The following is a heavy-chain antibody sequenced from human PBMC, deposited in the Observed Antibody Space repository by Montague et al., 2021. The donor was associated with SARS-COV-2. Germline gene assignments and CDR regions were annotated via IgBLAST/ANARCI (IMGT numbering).Heavy chain of an antibody. CDR3: ARDLPSFFLGIAVAGPFDP. Sequence: SLRLSCAASGFTFSSYYMNWVRQAPGKGLEWVSSISGSSSYIYYADSVKGRFTISRDNAKNSLYLQMNSLRADDTAVYYCARDLPSFFLGIAVAGPFDPWGQGTLVTDSS. D-gene: IGHD6-19*01. CDR2: ISGSSSYI. J-gene: IGHJ5*02. V-gene: IGHV3-21*01. CDR1: GFTFSSYY.